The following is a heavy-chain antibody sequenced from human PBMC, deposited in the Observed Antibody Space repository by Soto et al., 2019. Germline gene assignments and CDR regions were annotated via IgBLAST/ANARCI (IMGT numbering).Heavy chain of an antibody. D-gene: IGHD2-2*01. CDR1: GGSISSYY. Sequence: KTSETLSLTCTVSGGSISSYYWSWIRQPPGKGLEWIGYIYYSGSTNYNPSLKSRVTISVDTSKNQFSLKLSSVTAADTAVYYCARRQGLLSAYFDYWGQGTLVTVSS. J-gene: IGHJ4*02. CDR3: ARRQGLLSAYFDY. CDR2: IYYSGST. V-gene: IGHV4-59*12.